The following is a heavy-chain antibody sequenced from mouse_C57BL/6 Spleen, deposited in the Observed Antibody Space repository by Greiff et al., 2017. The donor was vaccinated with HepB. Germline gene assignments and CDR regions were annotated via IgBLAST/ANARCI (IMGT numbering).Heavy chain of an antibody. Sequence: QVQLQQSGAELVKPGASVKISCKASGYAFSSYWMNWVKQRPGKGLEWIGQIYPGDGDTNYNGKFKGKTTLTADTSSSTSYMQLSSLTSEDSAVYFCAREGVPEDYFDYWGQGTTLTVSS. D-gene: IGHD2-14*01. J-gene: IGHJ2*01. CDR1: GYAFSSYW. V-gene: IGHV1-80*01. CDR2: IYPGDGDT. CDR3: AREGVPEDYFDY.